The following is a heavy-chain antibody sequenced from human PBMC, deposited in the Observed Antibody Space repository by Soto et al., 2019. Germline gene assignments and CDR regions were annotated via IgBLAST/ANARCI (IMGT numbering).Heavy chain of an antibody. D-gene: IGHD6-6*01. V-gene: IGHV4-59*01. CDR3: ARDSIAASSWLSRSSKSDAFDI. CDR1: GGSISSYY. Sequence: SETLSLTCTVSGGSISSYYWSWIRQPPGKGLEWIGYIYYSGSTNYNPSLKSRVTISVDTSKNQFSLKLSSVTAADTAVYYCARDSIAASSWLSRSSKSDAFDIWGQGTMVTVSS. CDR2: IYYSGST. J-gene: IGHJ3*02.